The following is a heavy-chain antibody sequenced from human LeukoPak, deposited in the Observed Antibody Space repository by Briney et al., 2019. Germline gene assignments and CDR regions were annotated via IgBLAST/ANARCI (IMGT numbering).Heavy chain of an antibody. CDR3: ARASNPDYYYYDMDV. Sequence: GGSLRLSCAASGFTFDDYGMSWVRQAPGKGLEWVCGINWNGGSTTYADSVKGRFTISRDNAKNSHYLQMNSLRAEDTALYYCARASNPDYYYYDMDVWGQGTTVTVSS. V-gene: IGHV3-20*04. J-gene: IGHJ6*02. CDR1: GFTFDDYG. CDR2: INWNGGST. D-gene: IGHD1-14*01.